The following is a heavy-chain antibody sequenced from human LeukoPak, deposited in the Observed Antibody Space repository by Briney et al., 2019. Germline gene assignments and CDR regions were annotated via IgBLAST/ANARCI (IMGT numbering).Heavy chain of an antibody. CDR3: ARYPSWELRGGFGY. CDR1: GFTVSSNY. CDR2: IYSGGST. Sequence: GGSLRLSCAASGFTVSSNYMSWVRQAPGKGLEWVSVIYSGGSTYYADSVKGRFTISRDNSKNTLYLQMNSLRAEDTAVYYCARYPSWELRGGFGYWGQGTLVTVSS. J-gene: IGHJ4*02. V-gene: IGHV3-66*01. D-gene: IGHD1-26*01.